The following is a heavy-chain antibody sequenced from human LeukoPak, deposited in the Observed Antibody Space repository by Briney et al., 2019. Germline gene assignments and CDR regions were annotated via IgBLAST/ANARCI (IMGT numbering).Heavy chain of an antibody. CDR3: ARDSFGALSYYYYGMDV. CDR2: IYSGGST. J-gene: IGHJ6*02. CDR1: GFTVSSNY. D-gene: IGHD1-26*01. V-gene: IGHV3-66*01. Sequence: GGSLRLSCAASGFTVSSNYMSWVRQAPGKGLEWVSVIYSGGSTYYADSVKGRFTISRDNSKNTLYLQMNSLSAEDTAVYYCARDSFGALSYYYYGMDVWGQGTTVTVSS.